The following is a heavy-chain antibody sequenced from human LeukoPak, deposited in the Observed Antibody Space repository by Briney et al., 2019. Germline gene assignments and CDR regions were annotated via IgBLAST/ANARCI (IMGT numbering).Heavy chain of an antibody. J-gene: IGHJ4*02. Sequence: MTGGSLRLSCAASGFTFSSYSMNWVRQAPGKGLEWVSSISSSSSYIYYADSVKGRFTISRDNAKNSLYLQMNSLRAEDTAVYYCARDPLYYYDSTDPQDNDYWGQGTLVTVSS. CDR3: ARDPLYYYDSTDPQDNDY. CDR1: GFTFSSYS. CDR2: ISSSSSYI. D-gene: IGHD3-22*01. V-gene: IGHV3-21*01.